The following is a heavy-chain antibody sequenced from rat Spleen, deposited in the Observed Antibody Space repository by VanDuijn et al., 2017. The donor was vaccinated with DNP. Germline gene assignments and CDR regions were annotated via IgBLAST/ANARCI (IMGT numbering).Heavy chain of an antibody. V-gene: IGHV2S75*01. D-gene: IGHD1-7*01. Sequence: QVQLKESGPVLVQASETLSLTCTVSGFSLTNYGVIWVRQSPGKGLEWVGIMWGDGNTDYNSALKSRLSINRDTSKSQVFLKMNSLQTDDTASYYCTRETWGYVMDAWGQGASVTVSS. CDR1: GFSLTNYG. CDR2: MWGDGNT. J-gene: IGHJ4*01. CDR3: TRETWGYVMDA.